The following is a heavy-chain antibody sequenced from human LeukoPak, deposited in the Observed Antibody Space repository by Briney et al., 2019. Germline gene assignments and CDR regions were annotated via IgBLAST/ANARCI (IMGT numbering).Heavy chain of an antibody. CDR2: IWSDGSNQ. CDR1: GFTFSRYG. J-gene: IGHJ6*03. V-gene: IGHV3-33*03. CDR3: AKSGAMDV. D-gene: IGHD3-10*01. Sequence: GGSLRLSCAASGFTFSRYGMHWVRQAPGKGLEWVAVIWSDGSNQSYVDSVKGRFTIFRDNSKKTLSLQMNSLRADDTAIYYCAKSGAMDVWGKGTTVTVSS.